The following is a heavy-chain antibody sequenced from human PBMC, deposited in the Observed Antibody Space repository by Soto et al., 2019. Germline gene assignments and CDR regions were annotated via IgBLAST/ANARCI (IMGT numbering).Heavy chain of an antibody. V-gene: IGHV3-64*01. CDR3: ARLNPIAAAFDY. Sequence: EVQLVESGGGLVQPGGSLRLSCAASGFTFSSYAMHWVRQAPGKGLEYVSAISSNGGSTYYANSVKGRFTISRDNPKNTLYLQMGSLRAEYMAVYYCARLNPIAAAFDYWGQGTLVTVSS. CDR1: GFTFSSYA. J-gene: IGHJ4*02. CDR2: ISSNGGST. D-gene: IGHD6-13*01.